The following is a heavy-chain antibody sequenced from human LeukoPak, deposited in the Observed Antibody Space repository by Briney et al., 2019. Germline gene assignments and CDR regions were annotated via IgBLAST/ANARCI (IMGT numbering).Heavy chain of an antibody. CDR3: ARDRGGSSYDAFDI. CDR2: IYSGGST. D-gene: IGHD6-13*01. CDR1: GFTVSSNY. V-gene: IGHV3-53*01. J-gene: IGHJ3*02. Sequence: GGSLRLSCAASGFTVSSNYMSWVRQAPGKGLEWVSVIYSGGSTYYADSVKGRFTIARDNSKNTLYLQMNSLRAEDTAVYYCARDRGGSSYDAFDIWGQGTMVTVSS.